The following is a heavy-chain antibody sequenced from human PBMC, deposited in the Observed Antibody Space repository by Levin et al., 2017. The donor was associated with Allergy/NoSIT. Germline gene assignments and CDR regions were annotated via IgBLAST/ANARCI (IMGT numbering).Heavy chain of an antibody. J-gene: IGHJ4*02. Sequence: GGSLRLSCAASGFTFSSYTMNWVRQAPGKGLQWVSYISRVETISYYADSVKGRFTISRDNAKNSLYLQMNSLREEDTGVYYCARDLEYRPYWGQGTLVTVSS. V-gene: IGHV3-48*02. CDR3: ARDLEYRPY. CDR1: GFTFSSYT. CDR2: ISRVETIS. D-gene: IGHD2-2*01.